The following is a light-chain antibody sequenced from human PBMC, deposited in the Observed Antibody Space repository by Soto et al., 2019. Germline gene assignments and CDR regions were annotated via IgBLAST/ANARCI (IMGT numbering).Light chain of an antibody. CDR3: SSYAGTANFYV. J-gene: IGLJ1*01. CDR2: EVS. V-gene: IGLV2-8*01. Sequence: QSVLTQPPSASGSPGQSVAISCPGTSSDVGGYNYVSWYQQHPGKAPKLMIYEVSKRPSGVPDRFSGSKSANTASLTVSGLPAEGGADYYFSSYAGTANFYVFGPATKVTV. CDR1: SSDVGGYNY.